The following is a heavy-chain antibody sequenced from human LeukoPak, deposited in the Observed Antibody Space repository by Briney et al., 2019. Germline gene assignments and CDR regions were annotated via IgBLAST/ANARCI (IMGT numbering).Heavy chain of an antibody. CDR2: IIGSGGST. J-gene: IGHJ6*04. D-gene: IGHD3-10*02. Sequence: GGSLRLSCAVSGFTFSSYDMSWVRQTPGEGLEWVSTIIGSGGSTYYADSVKGRFTISRDNAKTSLYLQMTSLRAEDTAVYYCAELGITMIGGVWGKGTTVTTSS. CDR1: GFTFSSYD. V-gene: IGHV3-23*01. CDR3: AELGITMIGGV.